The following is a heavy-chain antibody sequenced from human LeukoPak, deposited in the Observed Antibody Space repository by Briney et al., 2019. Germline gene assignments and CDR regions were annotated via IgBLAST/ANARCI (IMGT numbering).Heavy chain of an antibody. Sequence: SETLSLTCTVSGGSISSSSYYWGWIRQPPGNGLEWIGSIYYSGTTYSNPSLKSRVTISVDTSQNQFSLKLSSVTAADTAVYYCARHLYSSSWYSYYFDYWGQGTLVTVSS. D-gene: IGHD6-13*01. CDR1: GGSISSSSYY. CDR2: IYYSGTT. J-gene: IGHJ4*02. CDR3: ARHLYSSSWYSYYFDY. V-gene: IGHV4-39*01.